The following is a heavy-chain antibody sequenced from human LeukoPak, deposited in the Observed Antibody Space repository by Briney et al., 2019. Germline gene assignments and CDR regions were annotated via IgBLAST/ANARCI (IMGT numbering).Heavy chain of an antibody. Sequence: SETLSLTCTVSGGSISSYYWSWIRQPLGKGLAWIGYIYSGSSDYNPSLKSRVTISVDTSKNQFSLNLSSVTATDTAVYYCARAYSSGWYYFEYWGQGTLVTVSS. CDR1: GGSISSYY. CDR2: IYSGSS. D-gene: IGHD6-19*01. J-gene: IGHJ4*02. CDR3: ARAYSSGWYYFEY. V-gene: IGHV4-59*08.